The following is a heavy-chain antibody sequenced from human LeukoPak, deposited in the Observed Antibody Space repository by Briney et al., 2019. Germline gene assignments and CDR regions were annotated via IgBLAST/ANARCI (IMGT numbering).Heavy chain of an antibody. CDR1: GGSVSSGSYY. V-gene: IGHV4-61*01. Sequence: PSETLSLTCTVSGGSVSSGSYYWSWIRQPPGKGLERIGYIYYSGSTNYNPSLKSRVAISVDTSKNQFSLKLSSVTAADTAVYYCARDLGDYDNYFDYWGQGTLVTVSS. J-gene: IGHJ4*02. CDR2: IYYSGST. CDR3: ARDLGDYDNYFDY. D-gene: IGHD4-17*01.